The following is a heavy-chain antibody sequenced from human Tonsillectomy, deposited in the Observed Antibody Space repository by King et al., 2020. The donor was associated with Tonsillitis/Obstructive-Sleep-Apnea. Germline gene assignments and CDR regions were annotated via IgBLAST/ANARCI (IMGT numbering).Heavy chain of an antibody. CDR2: IYHSGST. D-gene: IGHD2-8*01. CDR1: GGSISSYY. V-gene: IGHV4-59*01. CDR3: ARDMVLEAGGDAFDV. Sequence: LQESGPGLVKPSETLSLTCSVSGGSISSYYWSWIRQPPGKGLEWIGYIYHSGSTNYNPSLKSRVTISVDTSKNHFSLKLSSVTAADTAVYYCARDMVLEAGGDAFDVWGQGTMVTVSS. J-gene: IGHJ3*01.